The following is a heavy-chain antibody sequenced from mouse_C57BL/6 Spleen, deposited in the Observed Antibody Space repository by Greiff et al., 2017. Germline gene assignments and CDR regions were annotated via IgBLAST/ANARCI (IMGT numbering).Heavy chain of an antibody. V-gene: IGHV1-82*01. Sequence: VQLQQSGPELVKPGASVKISCKASGYAFSSSWMNWVKPRPGKGLEWIGLIYPCDGDTNYNGKFKGKATLSVEKSSSTAYMQLSSLTSEDSAVYFCAREPTVVPNWYFDVWGTGTTVTVSS. D-gene: IGHD1-1*01. CDR1: GYAFSSSW. CDR3: AREPTVVPNWYFDV. J-gene: IGHJ1*03. CDR2: IYPCDGDT.